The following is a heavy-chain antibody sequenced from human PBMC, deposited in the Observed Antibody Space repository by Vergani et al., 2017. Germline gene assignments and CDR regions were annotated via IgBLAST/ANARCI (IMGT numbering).Heavy chain of an antibody. CDR2: IYYSGST. CDR1: GGSISSGGYY. J-gene: IGHJ4*02. CDR3: ARLHDYGYTGYFDY. V-gene: IGHV4-31*03. D-gene: IGHD4-17*01. Sequence: QVQLQESGPGLVKPSQTLSLTCSVSGGSISSGGYYWSWIRQHPGKGLEWIGYIYYSGSTYYNPSLKSRVTIYVDTSKNQFSLKPSSVTAADTAVYYCARLHDYGYTGYFDYWGQGTLVTVSS.